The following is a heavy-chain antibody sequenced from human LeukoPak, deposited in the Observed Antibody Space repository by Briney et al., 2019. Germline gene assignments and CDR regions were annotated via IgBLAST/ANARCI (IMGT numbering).Heavy chain of an antibody. CDR3: ARDPVGGSTIFDS. V-gene: IGHV6-1*01. CDR2: TYFRSKWYY. D-gene: IGHD1-26*01. Sequence: SQTFSLTCAIYGYSVSSDSAAWNWITQSPSRGLDWLARTYFRSKWYYDYALAVKGRITINPDTSKNQFSLQLNSVTPEDTAVYFCARDPVGGSTIFDSWGQGTLVTVSS. J-gene: IGHJ4*02. CDR1: GYSVSSDSAA.